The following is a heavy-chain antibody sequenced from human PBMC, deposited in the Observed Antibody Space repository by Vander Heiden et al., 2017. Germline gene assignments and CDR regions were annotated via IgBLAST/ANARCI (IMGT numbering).Heavy chain of an antibody. V-gene: IGHV3-30-3*01. CDR1: GFTPSSYA. Sequence: QVQLVESGGGVVQPGRSLRLLCAASGFTPSSYAMHWVRQAPGKGLEWVAVISYDGSNKYYADSVKGRFTISRDNSKNTLYLQMNSLRAEDTAVYYCARVTIVGATRSFDPWGQGTLVTVSS. CDR3: ARVTIVGATRSFDP. CDR2: ISYDGSNK. D-gene: IGHD1-26*01. J-gene: IGHJ5*02.